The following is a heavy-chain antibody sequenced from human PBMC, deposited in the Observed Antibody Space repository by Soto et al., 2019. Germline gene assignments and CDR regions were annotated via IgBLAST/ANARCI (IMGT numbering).Heavy chain of an antibody. D-gene: IGHD2-15*01. J-gene: IGHJ6*02. CDR3: ARGGVTSFVLVSAALGSYYYYGMDV. CDR2: INPNSGGT. Sequence: ASVKVSCKASGYTFTGYYMHWVRQAPGQGLEWMGWINPNSGGTNYAQKFQGWVTMTRDTSISTAYMELSRPRSDDTAVYYCARGGVTSFVLVSAALGSYYYYGMDVWAQGTTVTVSS. V-gene: IGHV1-2*04. CDR1: GYTFTGYY.